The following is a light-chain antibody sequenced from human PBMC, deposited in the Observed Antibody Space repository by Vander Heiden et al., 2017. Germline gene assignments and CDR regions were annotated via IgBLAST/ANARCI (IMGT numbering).Light chain of an antibody. CDR3: QHSYTTPRT. CDR1: QTINNY. Sequence: SPSSVSASLGDRVTITCRASQTINNYVNWYQQKPGNAPKLLIYTSSNLHSGVPSRFSGSGSGTEYTLTNSSLQPEDFATYYCQHSYTTPRTFGQGTKV. V-gene: IGKV1-39*01. J-gene: IGKJ1*01. CDR2: TSS.